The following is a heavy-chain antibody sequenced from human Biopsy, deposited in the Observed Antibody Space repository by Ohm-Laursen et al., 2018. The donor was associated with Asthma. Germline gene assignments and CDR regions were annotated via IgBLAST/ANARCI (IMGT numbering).Heavy chain of an antibody. Sequence: SLRLSCTASGFSFSNFAIHWVRQAPGKGLEWVGVISKDASTQDYADSVKGRFTMARDNSKNTLDLQMNSLREEDTAVYYCVRDSTDDAFDVWGQGTVVSVSS. CDR2: ISKDASTQ. J-gene: IGHJ3*01. V-gene: IGHV3-30*01. D-gene: IGHD1-1*01. CDR1: GFSFSNFA. CDR3: VRDSTDDAFDV.